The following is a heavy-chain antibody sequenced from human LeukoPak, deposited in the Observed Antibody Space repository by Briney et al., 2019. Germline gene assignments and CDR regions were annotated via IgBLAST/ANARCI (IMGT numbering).Heavy chain of an antibody. D-gene: IGHD5-24*01. J-gene: IGHJ4*02. CDR2: ISAYNGNT. CDR1: GYTFTSYG. Sequence: ASVKVSCKASGYTFTSYGISWVRQAPGQRLEWMGWISAYNGNTNYAQKLQGRVTMTTDTSTSTAYMELRSLRSDDTAVYYCARERVTSRWLAPLIDYWGQGTLVTVSS. V-gene: IGHV1-18*04. CDR3: ARERVTSRWLAPLIDY.